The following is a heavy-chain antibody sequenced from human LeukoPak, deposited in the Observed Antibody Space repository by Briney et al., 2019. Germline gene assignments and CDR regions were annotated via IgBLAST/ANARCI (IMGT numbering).Heavy chain of an antibody. CDR1: GFTVSSNY. V-gene: IGHV3-66*01. D-gene: IGHD5-12*01. J-gene: IGHJ4*02. CDR3: ARGATPRCDY. CDR2: IYSGGNT. Sequence: GGSLRLSCAASGFTVSSNYMSWVRQAPGKGLEWVSVIYSGGNTYYADSVKSRLTISRDNSKNTLYLQMNSLRAEDTAVYYCARGATPRCDYWGQGTLVTVSS.